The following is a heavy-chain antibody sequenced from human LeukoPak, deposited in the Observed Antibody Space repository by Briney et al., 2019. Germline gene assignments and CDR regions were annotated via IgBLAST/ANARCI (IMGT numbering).Heavy chain of an antibody. D-gene: IGHD2-15*01. CDR2: INHSEST. V-gene: IGHV4-34*01. Sequence: SETLSLTCAVYGGSFSGYYWSWIRQPPAQGLEWIGEINHSESTDYNPSFKSRATILVDTSKNQFSLTLMSVTAADAAVYYCAREAQYCSGGRCYGGYFQHWGQGTLVTVSS. CDR3: AREAQYCSGGRCYGGYFQH. CDR1: GGSFSGYY. J-gene: IGHJ1*01.